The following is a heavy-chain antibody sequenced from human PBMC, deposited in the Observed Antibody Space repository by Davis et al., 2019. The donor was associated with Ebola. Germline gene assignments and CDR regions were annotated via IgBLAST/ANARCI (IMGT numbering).Heavy chain of an antibody. Sequence: GESLKISCAASGFTFSGSAMHWVRQASGKGLEWVGRIRSKANSYATAYAASVKGRFTISRDDSKNTAYLQMNSLKTEDTAVYYRTTTILGFCSGGSCTHDDYWGQGTLVTVSS. CDR1: GFTFSGSA. CDR3: TTTILGFCSGGSCTHDDY. J-gene: IGHJ4*02. D-gene: IGHD2-15*01. V-gene: IGHV3-73*01. CDR2: IRSKANSYAT.